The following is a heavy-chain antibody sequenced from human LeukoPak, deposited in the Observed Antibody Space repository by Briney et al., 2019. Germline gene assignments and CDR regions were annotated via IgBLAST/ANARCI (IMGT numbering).Heavy chain of an antibody. CDR2: ISGSGGST. CDR1: GFTFISYA. D-gene: IGHD3-22*01. Sequence: GGSLRLSCAASGFTFISYAMSWVRQAPGKGLEWVSAISGSGGSTYYADSVKGRFTISIDNSKNTLYLQMNSLRAEDTAVYYCAKSVWGSSGYYPNWFDPWGQGTLVTVSS. J-gene: IGHJ5*02. V-gene: IGHV3-23*01. CDR3: AKSVWGSSGYYPNWFDP.